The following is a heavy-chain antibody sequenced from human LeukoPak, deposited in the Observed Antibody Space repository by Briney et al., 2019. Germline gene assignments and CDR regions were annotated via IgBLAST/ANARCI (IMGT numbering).Heavy chain of an antibody. J-gene: IGHJ6*03. CDR1: GGSFSGYY. V-gene: IGHV4-34*01. CDR3: ARFGYCSSTSCENYYYMDV. CDR2: INHSGST. D-gene: IGHD2-2*01. Sequence: SETLSLTCAVYGGSFSGYYWSWIRQPPGKGLEWIGEINHSGSTNYNPSLKSRVTISVDTSKNRFSLKLSSVTAADTAVYYCARFGYCSSTSCENYYYMDVWGKGTTVTVSS.